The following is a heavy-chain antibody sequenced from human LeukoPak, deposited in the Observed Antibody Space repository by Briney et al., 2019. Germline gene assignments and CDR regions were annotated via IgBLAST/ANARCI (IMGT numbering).Heavy chain of an antibody. D-gene: IGHD1-26*01. Sequence: PSETLSLTCTVSGGSISSSSYYWGWIRQPPGKGLEWIGSIYYSGSTYYNPSLKSRVTISVDTSKNQFSLKLSSVTAADTAVYYCASQLVGTTIYFDYWGQGTLVTVSS. V-gene: IGHV4-39*01. CDR3: ASQLVGTTIYFDY. J-gene: IGHJ4*02. CDR1: GGSISSSSYY. CDR2: IYYSGST.